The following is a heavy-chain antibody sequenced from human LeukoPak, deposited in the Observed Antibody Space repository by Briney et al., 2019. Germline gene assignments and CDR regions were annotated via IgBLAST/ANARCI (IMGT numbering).Heavy chain of an antibody. Sequence: GGSLRLSCAASGFTFSTYAMKWVRQAPGKGLEWVSYISSSSSTIYYADSVKGRFTISRDNAKNSLYLQMNSLRDEDTAVYYCARVGYSSGWYSKLDYWGQGTLVTVSS. CDR2: ISSSSSTI. CDR3: ARVGYSSGWYSKLDY. D-gene: IGHD6-19*01. V-gene: IGHV3-48*02. J-gene: IGHJ4*02. CDR1: GFTFSTYA.